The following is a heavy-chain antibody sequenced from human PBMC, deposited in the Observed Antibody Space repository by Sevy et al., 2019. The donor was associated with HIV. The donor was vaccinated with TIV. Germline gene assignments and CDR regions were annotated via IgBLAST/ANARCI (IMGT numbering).Heavy chain of an antibody. CDR1: GFSYSSYG. D-gene: IGHD2-21*01. CDR2: IQYDGSNK. Sequence: GESLKISCAASGFSYSSYGMHWVRQAPGKGLEWVAYIQYDGSNKDDADSVKGRFTISRDNSKNTLGLQMNSLRVDDTAVYYCVKEGGGEGGDHWGQGTLVTVSS. CDR3: VKEGGGEGGDH. J-gene: IGHJ4*02. V-gene: IGHV3-30*02.